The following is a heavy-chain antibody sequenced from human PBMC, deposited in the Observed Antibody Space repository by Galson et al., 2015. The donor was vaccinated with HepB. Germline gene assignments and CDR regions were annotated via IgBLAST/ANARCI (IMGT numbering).Heavy chain of an antibody. CDR2: IYPGDSDT. V-gene: IGHV5-51*01. CDR1: GYSFTSYW. CDR3: ASTGDNYYDSSGPPDY. Sequence: QSGAEVKKPGESLKISCKGSGYSFTSYWIGWVRQMPGKGLEWMGIIYPGDSDTRYSPSFQGQVTISADKSISTAYLQWSSLKASDTAMYYCASTGDNYYDSSGPPDYWGQGTLVTVSS. D-gene: IGHD3-22*01. J-gene: IGHJ4*02.